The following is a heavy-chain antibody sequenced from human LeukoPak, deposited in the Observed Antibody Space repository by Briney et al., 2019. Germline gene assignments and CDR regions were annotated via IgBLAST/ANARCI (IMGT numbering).Heavy chain of an antibody. CDR1: GYTFSSYY. Sequence: ASVKVSCKASGYTFSSYYVHWVRQAPGQGLEWMGMIIPSDGFTSYAQKFQGRVTMTRDMSTSTVYMELSSLRSDDTAVYYCARDDYGDSKGWFDPWGQGTLVTVSS. V-gene: IGHV1-46*01. D-gene: IGHD4-17*01. CDR2: IIPSDGFT. J-gene: IGHJ5*02. CDR3: ARDDYGDSKGWFDP.